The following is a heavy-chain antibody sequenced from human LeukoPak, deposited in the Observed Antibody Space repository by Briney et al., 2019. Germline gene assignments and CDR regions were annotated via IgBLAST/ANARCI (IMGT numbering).Heavy chain of an antibody. CDR1: GLTFSNYW. D-gene: IGHD3-3*01. Sequence: GGSLRLTCAASGLTFSNYWMTWVRQAPGKGLEWVANINQDGSEKYYVDSVKGRFTISRDNAKNSLYLQMNSLRVEDTAVYYCARDDSVDTISGVGDSISGAFWGQGTLVTVSS. V-gene: IGHV3-7*01. CDR3: ARDDSVDTISGVGDSISGAF. CDR2: INQDGSEK. J-gene: IGHJ4*02.